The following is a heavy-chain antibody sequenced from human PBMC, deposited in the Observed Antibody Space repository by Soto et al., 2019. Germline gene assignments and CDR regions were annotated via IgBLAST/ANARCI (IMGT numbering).Heavy chain of an antibody. J-gene: IGHJ4*02. CDR1: GFSFSTNGVG. Sequence: QITLKESGPTLVKPTQTLTLTCTFSGFSFSTNGVGVAWIRQPPGGALEWLALIYWDDDKKYNPSLRSRLSITRDTSKNQGLFTMSNMDPVDTATYYCAYRFLSGVGDYWGAGTLVTVSS. D-gene: IGHD3-3*01. CDR3: AYRFLSGVGDY. V-gene: IGHV2-5*02. CDR2: IYWDDDK.